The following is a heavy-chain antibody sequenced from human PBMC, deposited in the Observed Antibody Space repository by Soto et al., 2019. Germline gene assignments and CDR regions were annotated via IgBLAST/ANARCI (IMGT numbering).Heavy chain of an antibody. CDR3: ARPLDGYCSSTSCYTACDY. CDR1: GYTFTSYG. Sequence: QVQLVQSGAEVKKPGASVKVSCKASGYTFTSYGISWVRQAPGQGLEWMGWISAYNGNTNYAQKLQGRVTMTTDTSTCTAYMELRSLRSDDTAVYYCARPLDGYCSSTSCYTACDYWGQGTLVTVSS. CDR2: ISAYNGNT. V-gene: IGHV1-18*01. D-gene: IGHD2-2*02. J-gene: IGHJ4*02.